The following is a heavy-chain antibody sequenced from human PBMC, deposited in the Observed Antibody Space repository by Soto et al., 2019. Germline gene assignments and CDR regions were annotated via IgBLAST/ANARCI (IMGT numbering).Heavy chain of an antibody. V-gene: IGHV1-69*13. CDR2: IIPIFGTA. CDR1: GGTFSSYA. J-gene: IGHJ4*02. D-gene: IGHD2-8*01. Sequence: SVRVSCKASGGTFSSYAISWVRQAPGQGLEWMGGIIPIFGTANYAQKFQGRVTITADESTSTAYMELSSLRSEDTAVYYCARGPYCTNGVCYPDYWGQGTLVTVSS. CDR3: ARGPYCTNGVCYPDY.